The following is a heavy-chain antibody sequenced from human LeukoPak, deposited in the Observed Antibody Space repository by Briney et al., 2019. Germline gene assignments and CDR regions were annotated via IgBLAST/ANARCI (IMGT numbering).Heavy chain of an antibody. D-gene: IGHD3-10*01. CDR2: IYHSGST. CDR1: GGSIRSYY. J-gene: IGHJ3*02. CDR3: ARDLYGSGPFDI. Sequence: SETLSLTCTVSGGSIRSYYWSWIRQPPGKGLEWIGYIYHSGSTTYNPSLKSRVSISVDTSKNQFSLKLRSVTAADTAVYYCARDLYGSGPFDIWGQGTTVTVSS. V-gene: IGHV4-59*01.